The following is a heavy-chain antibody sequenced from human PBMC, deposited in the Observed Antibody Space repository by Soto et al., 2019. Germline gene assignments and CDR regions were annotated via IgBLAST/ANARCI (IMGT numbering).Heavy chain of an antibody. CDR3: ARDGEGRAAAGMVS. V-gene: IGHV3-53*01. D-gene: IGHD6-13*01. CDR2: IYSGGST. Sequence: PGGSLRLSCAASGFTVSSNYMSWVRQAPGKGLEWVSVIYSGGSTYYADSVKGRFTISRDNSKNTLYLQMNSLRAEDTAVYYCARDGEGRAAAGMVSWGQGTLVTVSS. CDR1: GFTVSSNY. J-gene: IGHJ5*02.